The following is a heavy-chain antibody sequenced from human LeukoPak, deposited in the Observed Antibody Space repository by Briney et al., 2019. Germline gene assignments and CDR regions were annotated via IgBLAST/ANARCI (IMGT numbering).Heavy chain of an antibody. CDR2: INQDESKK. CDR1: GFSFSNDW. V-gene: IGHV3-7*01. CDR3: AGDHAYRTNY. Sequence: GGSLRLSCAASGFSFSNDWMCWVRQAPGKWLEWVANINQDESKKYYVDSVKGRLTIARDNAKNSLYLQMSSLRAEETGVYECAGDHAYRTNYWGQGTLVTV. D-gene: IGHD2-2*01. J-gene: IGHJ4*02.